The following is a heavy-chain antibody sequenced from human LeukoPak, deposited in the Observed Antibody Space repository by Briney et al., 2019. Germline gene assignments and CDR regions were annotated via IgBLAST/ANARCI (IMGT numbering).Heavy chain of an antibody. CDR1: GGTFSSYT. CDR2: IIPILGIA. V-gene: IGHV1-69*04. J-gene: IGHJ5*02. D-gene: IGHD3-22*01. Sequence: SVKVSCKASGGTFSSYTISWVRQAPGQGLEWMGRIIPILGIANYARKFQGRVTITADKSTSTAYMELSSLRSEDTAVYYCARDDYDSSGYYGWFDPWGQGTLVTVSS. CDR3: ARDDYDSSGYYGWFDP.